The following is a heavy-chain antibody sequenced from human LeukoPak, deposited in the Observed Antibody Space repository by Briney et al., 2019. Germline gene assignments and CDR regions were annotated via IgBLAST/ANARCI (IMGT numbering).Heavy chain of an antibody. J-gene: IGHJ5*02. Sequence: GASVKVSCKASGYTFTGYYMHWVRQAPGQGLEWMGWINPNSGGTNYAQKFQGRVTMTRDTSISTAYMELSRPRSDDTAVYYCARDGADIVVVPGWFDPWGQGTLVTVSS. D-gene: IGHD2-2*01. CDR1: GYTFTGYY. V-gene: IGHV1-2*02. CDR3: ARDGADIVVVPGWFDP. CDR2: INPNSGGT.